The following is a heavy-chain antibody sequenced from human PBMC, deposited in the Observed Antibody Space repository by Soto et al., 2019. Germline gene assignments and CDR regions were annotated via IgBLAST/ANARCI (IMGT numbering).Heavy chain of an antibody. CDR1: GFTFGDYA. J-gene: IGHJ4*02. D-gene: IGHD5-12*01. CDR3: TRTPITVATIDY. CDR2: IRSKAYGGTT. Sequence: GGSLRLSCTASGFTFGDYAMSWVRQAPGKGLEWVGFIRSKAYGGTTEYAASVKGRFTISRDDSKSIAYLQMNSLKTEDTAVYYCTRTPITVATIDYWGQGTLVTVSS. V-gene: IGHV3-49*04.